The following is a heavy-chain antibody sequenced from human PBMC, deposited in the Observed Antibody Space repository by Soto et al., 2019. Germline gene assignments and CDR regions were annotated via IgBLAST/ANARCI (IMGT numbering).Heavy chain of an antibody. D-gene: IGHD5-18*01. V-gene: IGHV1-3*01. CDR1: GYTFTSYA. J-gene: IGHJ6*02. CDR3: SRRKQEHLWLDYGMDV. CDR2: INAGNGNT. Sequence: QVQLVQSGAEVKKPGASVKVSCKASGYTFTSYAMHWVRQAPGQRLEWMGWINAGNGNTKYSQKFQGRVTITRDTSASTDYMELSSLRSEYTAVYYCSRRKQEHLWLDYGMDVWGQGPTGTVSS.